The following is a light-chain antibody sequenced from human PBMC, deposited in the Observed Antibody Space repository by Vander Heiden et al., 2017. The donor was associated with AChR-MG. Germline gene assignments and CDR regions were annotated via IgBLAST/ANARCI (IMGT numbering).Light chain of an antibody. V-gene: IGKV3-15*01. Sequence: EIVMTQSPATLSVSPGERATLSCRASQTVSSNLAWYQQKPGQAPRLVIYGASTRATNIPPRFSGSGSGTEFTLTISSLQSEDFAVYYCQQYNNWPLTFGGGTEVEIK. J-gene: IGKJ4*01. CDR3: QQYNNWPLT. CDR1: QTVSSN. CDR2: GAS.